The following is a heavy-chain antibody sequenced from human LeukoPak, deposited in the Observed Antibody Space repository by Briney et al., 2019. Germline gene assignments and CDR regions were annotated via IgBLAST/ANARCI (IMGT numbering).Heavy chain of an antibody. CDR3: ARRVYSGSYNWYFDL. J-gene: IGHJ2*01. CDR2: ISYSGST. Sequence: PSETLSLTCTGSGCSISTITYYWGWIRQPPGKGLEWIGSISYSGSTYNNPSLKSRVTISVDTSKNQFSLKLSSVTAPDTAVYYCARRVYSGSYNWYFDLWGRGTLVTVSP. CDR1: GCSISTITYY. D-gene: IGHD1-26*01. V-gene: IGHV4-39*01.